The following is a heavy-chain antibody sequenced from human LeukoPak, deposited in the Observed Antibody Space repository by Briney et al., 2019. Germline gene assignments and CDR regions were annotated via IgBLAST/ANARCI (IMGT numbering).Heavy chain of an antibody. J-gene: IGHJ4*02. CDR1: GYTFTDYY. CDR2: ISTQSGNT. V-gene: IGHV1-18*04. CDR3: ARGAYGDK. Sequence: ASVKVSCKASGYTFTDYYMHWVRQAPGQGLEWMGRISTQSGNTNYAQKVQGRLTLTTDRSTNTAYMELRSLRSDDTAVYYCARGAYGDKWGQGTMVTVSS. D-gene: IGHD4-17*01.